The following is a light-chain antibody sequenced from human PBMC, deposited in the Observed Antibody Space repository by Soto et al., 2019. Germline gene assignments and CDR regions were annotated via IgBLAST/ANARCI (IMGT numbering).Light chain of an antibody. Sequence: QSALTQPPSASGSPGQSVTISWTGTKNDIGVYDFVSWYQHHPGKVPRLIIYEVVQRPSGVPDRFSGSKSGNTASLTVSGLQAADEGDYFCKSYAGSNTYVFGSGTKLTVL. V-gene: IGLV2-8*01. CDR2: EVV. CDR1: KNDIGVYDF. J-gene: IGLJ1*01. CDR3: KSYAGSNTYV.